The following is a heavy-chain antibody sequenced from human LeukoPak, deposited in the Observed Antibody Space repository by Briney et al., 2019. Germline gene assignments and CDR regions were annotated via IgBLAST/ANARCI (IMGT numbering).Heavy chain of an antibody. D-gene: IGHD5-12*01. Sequence: GGSLRLSCAASGFTFDDYGMSWVRQAPGKGLEWVSGINWNGGSTGYADSVKGRFTISRDNAKNSLYLQMNSLRAEDTAVYYCAVAPWFFSAFDIWGQGTMVTVSS. V-gene: IGHV3-20*04. CDR2: INWNGGST. CDR3: AVAPWFFSAFDI. J-gene: IGHJ3*02. CDR1: GFTFDDYG.